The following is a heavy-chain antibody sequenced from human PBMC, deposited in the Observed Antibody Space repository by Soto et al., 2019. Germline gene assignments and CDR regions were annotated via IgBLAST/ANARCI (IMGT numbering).Heavy chain of an antibody. D-gene: IGHD6-13*01. V-gene: IGHV1-2*04. CDR3: ARGGAAAGTYYYCMDV. CDR2: INPNSGGT. CDR1: GYTFTGYY. Sequence: QVQLVQSGAEVKKPGASVKVSCKASGYTFTGYYMHWVRQAPGQGLEWMGWINPNSGGTNYAQKFQGWVTMTRDTSISTAYMELSRLRSDDTAVYYCARGGAAAGTYYYCMDVWGQGTTVTVSS. J-gene: IGHJ6*02.